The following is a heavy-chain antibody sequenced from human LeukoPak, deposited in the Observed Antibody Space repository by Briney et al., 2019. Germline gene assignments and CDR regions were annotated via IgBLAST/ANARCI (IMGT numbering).Heavy chain of an antibody. Sequence: ASVKVSCKASGYPFNNYDINWVRQATGQGLEWMGWINPNSGGTNYAQKFQGRVTMTRDTSISTAYMELSRLRSDDTAVYYCAREQHRTAEYFQHWGQGTLVTVSS. CDR2: INPNSGGT. CDR3: AREQHRTAEYFQH. J-gene: IGHJ1*01. V-gene: IGHV1-2*02. D-gene: IGHD6-13*01. CDR1: GYPFNNYD.